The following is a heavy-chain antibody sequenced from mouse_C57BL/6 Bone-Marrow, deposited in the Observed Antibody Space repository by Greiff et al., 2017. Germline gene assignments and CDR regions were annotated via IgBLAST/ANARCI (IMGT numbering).Heavy chain of an antibody. CDR1: GYTFTSYG. Sequence: VQLQQSGAELVRPGSSVKMSCKTSGYTFTSYGINWVKQRPGQGLEWIGYIYIGNGYTEYTEKFKGKATLTSDTSSSTAYMQLRSLTSEDSAIYFCARSSWDYDGSSFWFACWGRGSLVTVSA. V-gene: IGHV1-58*01. D-gene: IGHD1-1*01. J-gene: IGHJ3*01. CDR3: ARSSWDYDGSSFWFAC. CDR2: IYIGNGYT.